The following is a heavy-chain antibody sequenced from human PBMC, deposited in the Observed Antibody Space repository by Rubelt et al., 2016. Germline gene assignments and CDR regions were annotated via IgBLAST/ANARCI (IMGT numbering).Heavy chain of an antibody. D-gene: IGHD4-23*01. CDR3: AGDYGGNSAVS. CDR1: GGFIRNNSYY. V-gene: IGHV4-39*07. J-gene: IGHJ5*02. Sequence: QLQLQESGPGLVKPSETLSLTCTVSGGFIRNNSYYWGWIRQPPGKGLEWIGSVYYSGRTSYSPSLKSRVTISVDTSKNQFSLDLTAVTAADTAVYYCAGDYGGNSAVSWGRGTLITVSS. CDR2: VYYSGRT.